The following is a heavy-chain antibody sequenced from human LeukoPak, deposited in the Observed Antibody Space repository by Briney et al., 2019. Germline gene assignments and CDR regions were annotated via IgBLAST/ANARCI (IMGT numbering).Heavy chain of an antibody. V-gene: IGHV4-34*01. CDR2: INHSGST. J-gene: IGHJ6*03. D-gene: IGHD2-2*02. CDR1: GGSFSGYY. CDR3: ARGYRSNCSSTSCYRLYYYYYMDV. Sequence: PSETLSLTCAVYGGSFSGYYWSWIRQPPGKGLGWIGEINHSGSTNYNPSLKSRVTISVDTSKNQFSLKLSSVTAADTAVYYCARGYRSNCSSTSCYRLYYYYYMDVWGKGTTVTVSS.